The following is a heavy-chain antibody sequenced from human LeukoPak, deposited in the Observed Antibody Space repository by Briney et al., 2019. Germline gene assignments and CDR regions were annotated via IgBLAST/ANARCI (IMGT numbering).Heavy chain of an antibody. CDR3: ARSGALTGYLF. D-gene: IGHD3-9*01. CDR2: INTNGRT. CDR1: GGSIRDYQ. Sequence: SETLSLTCAVSGGSIRDYQWSWIRQPPGKGLEWIGHINTNGRTDYNPSLRSRVTMSVDTSKNQFSLKLSSVTAADTAVYYCARSGALTGYLFWGQGTLVTVSS. J-gene: IGHJ4*02. V-gene: IGHV4-4*09.